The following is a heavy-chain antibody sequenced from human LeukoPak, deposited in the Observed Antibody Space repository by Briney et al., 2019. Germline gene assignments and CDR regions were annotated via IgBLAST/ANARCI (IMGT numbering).Heavy chain of an antibody. CDR1: GFTLSSYA. J-gene: IGHJ4*02. V-gene: IGHV3-64D*09. Sequence: GGSLRLSCAASGFTLSSYAMHWVRQAPGKGLEYVSGINDNGGRTHYGDSVKGRFTISRDDSKNTLYLQMSTLRAEDTAVYYCVKDVSGSYTFDYWGQGTLVTVSS. CDR2: INDNGGRT. CDR3: VKDVSGSYTFDY. D-gene: IGHD1-26*01.